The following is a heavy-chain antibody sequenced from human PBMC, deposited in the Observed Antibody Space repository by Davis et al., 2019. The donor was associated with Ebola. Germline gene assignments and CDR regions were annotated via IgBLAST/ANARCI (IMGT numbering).Heavy chain of an antibody. D-gene: IGHD6-13*01. CDR2: ISAYNGNT. V-gene: IGHV1-18*01. Sequence: ASVKVSCKASGHTFSSYTITWVRQAPGQGLEWMGWISAYNGNTNYAQKLQGRVTITADESTSTAYMELTSLRSDDTAVYYCARTYSGSRIIMDVWGKGTTVTVSS. J-gene: IGHJ6*04. CDR3: ARTYSGSRIIMDV. CDR1: GHTFSSYT.